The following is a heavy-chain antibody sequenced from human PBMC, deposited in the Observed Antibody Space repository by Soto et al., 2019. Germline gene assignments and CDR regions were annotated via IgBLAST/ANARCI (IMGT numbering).Heavy chain of an antibody. CDR2: VRPKRGEV. Sequence: ASVKGSGKASGYNFGDYFMHWVRQGPGQGLEWMGWVRPKRGEVKYEQKFQGRVTMTSDMSISTAYMELTRLTSDDTAVYFCAAETGADTFDYWGQGTLVTVSS. CDR3: AAETGADTFDY. V-gene: IGHV1-2*02. J-gene: IGHJ4*02. D-gene: IGHD3-9*01. CDR1: GYNFGDYF.